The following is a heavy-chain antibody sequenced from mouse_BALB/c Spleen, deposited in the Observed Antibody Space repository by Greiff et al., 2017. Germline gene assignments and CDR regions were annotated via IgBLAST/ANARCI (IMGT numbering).Heavy chain of an antibody. Sequence: QVQLKQPGAELVKPGASVKMSCKASGYTFTSYNMHWVKQTPGQGLEWIGAIYPGNGDTSYNQKFKGKATLTADKSSSTAYMQLSSLTSEDSAVYYCARGARTVVADYWGKGTTLTVSS. V-gene: IGHV1-12*01. J-gene: IGHJ2*01. D-gene: IGHD1-1*01. CDR2: IYPGNGDT. CDR3: ARGARTVVADY. CDR1: GYTFTSYN.